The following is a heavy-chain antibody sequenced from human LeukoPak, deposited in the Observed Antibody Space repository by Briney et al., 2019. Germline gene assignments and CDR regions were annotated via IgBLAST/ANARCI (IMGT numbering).Heavy chain of an antibody. Sequence: ASVKVSCKASGYTFTSHYIHWVRQAPGQGLEWMGIINPSGGSTSYAQKFQGRVTMTRDMSTSTVYMELSSLRSEDTAVYYCARDKDYGSGSYILVYWGQGTLVTVSS. CDR2: INPSGGST. V-gene: IGHV1-46*01. D-gene: IGHD3-10*01. CDR1: GYTFTSHY. CDR3: ARDKDYGSGSYILVY. J-gene: IGHJ4*02.